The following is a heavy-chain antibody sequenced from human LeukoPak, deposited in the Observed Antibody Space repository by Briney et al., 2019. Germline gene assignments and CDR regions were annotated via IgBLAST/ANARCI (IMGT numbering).Heavy chain of an antibody. Sequence: GGSLRLSWAASGFTFSSYTVNWVRQAPGEGLEWISYISTSSSYIYYADSVKGRFTISRDNSKNILYLQMNSLRAEDTALYYCAKYQILSGTYCFDYWGQGTLVTVSS. V-gene: IGHV3-21*04. J-gene: IGHJ4*02. CDR1: GFTFSSYT. CDR2: ISTSSSYI. D-gene: IGHD1-26*01. CDR3: AKYQILSGTYCFDY.